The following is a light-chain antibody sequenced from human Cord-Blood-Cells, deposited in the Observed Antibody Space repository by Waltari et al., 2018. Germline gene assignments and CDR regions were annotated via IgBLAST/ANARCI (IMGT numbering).Light chain of an antibody. V-gene: IGKV1-39*01. CDR3: QQSYSTPRT. CDR2: AAS. J-gene: IGKJ1*01. CDR1: QSISSY. Sequence: DIQMTQSPSPLSQSVGERATITCRASQSISSYLNWYQQKPGKAPKLLIYAASSLQSGVPSRFSGSGSGTDFTLTISSLQPEDFATYYCQQSYSTPRTFGQGTKVEIK.